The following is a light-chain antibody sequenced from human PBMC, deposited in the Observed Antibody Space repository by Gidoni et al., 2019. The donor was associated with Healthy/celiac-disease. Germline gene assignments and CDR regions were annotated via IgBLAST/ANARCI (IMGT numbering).Light chain of an antibody. CDR2: KDT. CDR3: QSADSSGPYVI. J-gene: IGLJ2*01. Sequence: SYQLTQPPSVSVSPGQTARITCSGDALTKQYVQWYQQKPGQAPILVMYKDTGRPSGIPERLSGSNSGTTVTLTISGVQAEDEADYYCQSADSSGPYVIFGGGTKLTVL. CDR1: ALTKQY. V-gene: IGLV3-25*03.